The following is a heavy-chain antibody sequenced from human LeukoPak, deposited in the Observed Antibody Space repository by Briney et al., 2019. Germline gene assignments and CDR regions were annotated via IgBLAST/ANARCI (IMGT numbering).Heavy chain of an antibody. Sequence: GGSLRLSCATSGFSLSRNGMHWVRQAPGRGLEWVSGISGNGGTTNYADSVKGRFTISRGYSKNTLYLQMNSLRAEDTAVYYCAKGPSGSNYSDYWGQGTLVTVSS. CDR3: AKGPSGSNYSDY. J-gene: IGHJ4*02. D-gene: IGHD1-26*01. CDR2: ISGNGGTT. CDR1: GFSLSRNG. V-gene: IGHV3-23*01.